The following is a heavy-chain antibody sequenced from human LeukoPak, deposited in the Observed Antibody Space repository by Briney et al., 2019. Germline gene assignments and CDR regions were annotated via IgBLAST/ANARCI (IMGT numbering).Heavy chain of an antibody. CDR2: ISSSSSYI. D-gene: IGHD6-6*01. Sequence: GGSLRLSCAASGFTFSSYSMNWVRQAPGKGLEWVSSISSSSSYIYYADSVKGRFTISRDNAKNSLYLQMNSLRAEDTAVYYCAKDWSEYSSSSGWFDPWGQGTLVTVSS. J-gene: IGHJ5*02. CDR1: GFTFSSYS. CDR3: AKDWSEYSSSSGWFDP. V-gene: IGHV3-21*04.